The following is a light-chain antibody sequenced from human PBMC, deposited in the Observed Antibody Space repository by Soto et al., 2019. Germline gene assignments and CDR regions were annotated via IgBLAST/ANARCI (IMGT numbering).Light chain of an antibody. CDR3: RSYTTSSTYV. Sequence: QSALTQPASVSGSPGQSITISCTGTSSDVGGYNYVSWYQQHPGKAPKLLICDVSNRPSGVSNRFSVSKSVNTASLTISGLQDEDEADYYCRSYTTSSTYVFATGTKLTVL. J-gene: IGLJ1*01. CDR2: DVS. V-gene: IGLV2-14*01. CDR1: SSDVGGYNY.